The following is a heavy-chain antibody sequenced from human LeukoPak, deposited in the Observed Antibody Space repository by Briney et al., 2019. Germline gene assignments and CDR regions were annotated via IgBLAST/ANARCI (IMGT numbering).Heavy chain of an antibody. Sequence: GGSLRLSCAASGFTFSSYSMNWVRQAPGKGLVWVSYISSSSSTIYYADSVKGRFTISRDNAKNSLYLQMNSLRAEDTAVYYCAIISGGIAAAGSPNGYWGQGTLVTVSS. J-gene: IGHJ4*02. CDR3: AIISGGIAAAGSPNGY. CDR2: ISSSSSTI. D-gene: IGHD6-13*01. CDR1: GFTFSSYS. V-gene: IGHV3-48*04.